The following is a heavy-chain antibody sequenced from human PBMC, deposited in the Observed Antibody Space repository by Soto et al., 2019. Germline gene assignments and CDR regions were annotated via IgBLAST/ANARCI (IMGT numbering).Heavy chain of an antibody. V-gene: IGHV3-21*01. CDR3: ARDIKYYYDSSGTGAYYGMDV. D-gene: IGHD3-22*01. CDR2: ISSSSSYI. J-gene: IGHJ6*02. Sequence: PGGSLRLSCAASGFTFSSYSMNWVRQAPGKGLEWVSSISSSSSYIYYADSVKGRFTISRDNAKNSLYLQMNSLRAEDTAVYYCARDIKYYYDSSGTGAYYGMDVWGQGTTVTVSS. CDR1: GFTFSSYS.